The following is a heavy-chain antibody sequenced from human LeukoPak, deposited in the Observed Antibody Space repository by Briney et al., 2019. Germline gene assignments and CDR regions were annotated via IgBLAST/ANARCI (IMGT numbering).Heavy chain of an antibody. D-gene: IGHD3-10*01. CDR1: GYTFTNYG. J-gene: IGHJ4*02. CDR2: IITYNGNT. V-gene: IGHV1-18*01. CDR3: ARETYYSSGNVYNRIDY. Sequence: ASVKVSCKASGYTFTNYGISWVRQAPGQGLEWMGYIITYNGNTNYAQKLQGRVTMTTDTSTSTAYMELRSLRSDDTAVYFCARETYYSSGNVYNRIDYWGQGTLVTVSS.